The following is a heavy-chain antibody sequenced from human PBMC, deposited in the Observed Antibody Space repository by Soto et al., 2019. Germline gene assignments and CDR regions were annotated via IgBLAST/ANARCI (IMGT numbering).Heavy chain of an antibody. CDR3: APIRTATMGYYYGMDV. D-gene: IGHD4-17*01. V-gene: IGHV2-70*01. CDR2: IDWDDDK. CDR1: GFSLSTSGMC. Sequence: GPKLVNPTQTLTQTCTFCGFSLSTSGMCVSWIRQPPGKALEWLALIDWDDDKYYSTSLKTRLTISKDTSTNQVVLTMTNMDPVDPATYYFAPIRTATMGYYYGMDVWGQGITVTVSS. J-gene: IGHJ6*02.